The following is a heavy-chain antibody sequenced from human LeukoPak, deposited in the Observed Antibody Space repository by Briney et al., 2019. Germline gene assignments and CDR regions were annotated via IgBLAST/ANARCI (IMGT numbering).Heavy chain of an antibody. V-gene: IGHV1-69*13. CDR1: GGTFSSYA. J-gene: IGHJ3*02. Sequence: SVKVSCKASGGTFSSYAISWVRQAPGQGLEWMGGIIPIFGTANYAQKFQGRVTITADESTSTAYMELSSMTSEDTAVYYCARANAYGDYPDAFDIWGQGTMVTVSS. D-gene: IGHD4-17*01. CDR3: ARANAYGDYPDAFDI. CDR2: IIPIFGTA.